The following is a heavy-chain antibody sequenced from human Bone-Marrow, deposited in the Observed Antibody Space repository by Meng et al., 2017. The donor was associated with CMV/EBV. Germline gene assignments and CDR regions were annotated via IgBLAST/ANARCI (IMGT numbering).Heavy chain of an antibody. Sequence: ETLSLTCVVFGESFSGHYWSWIRQAPGKGLEWVSVIYSGGSSTYYADSVKGRFTISRDNSKNTLYLQMNSLRAEDTAVYYCAKSSYDGDFWSGYYYYYYGMDVWGQGTTVTGSS. J-gene: IGHJ6*01. D-gene: IGHD3-3*01. CDR1: GESFSGHY. CDR2: IYSGGSST. V-gene: IGHV3-23*03. CDR3: AKSSYDGDFWSGYYYYYYGMDV.